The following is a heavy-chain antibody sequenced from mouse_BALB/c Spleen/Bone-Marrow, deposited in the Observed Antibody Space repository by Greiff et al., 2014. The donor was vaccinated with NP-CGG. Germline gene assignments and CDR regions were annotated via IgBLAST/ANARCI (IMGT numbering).Heavy chain of an antibody. CDR2: IDPANGNT. CDR1: GFNIKDTY. Sequence: VHVKQSGAELVKPGASVKLSCTASGFNIKDTYMHWVKQRPRQGLEWIGRIDPANGNTKYDPKFQGKATITADTSSNTAYLQLSSLTSEDTAVYYCAIYYYGSSGFAYWGQGTLVTVSA. D-gene: IGHD1-1*01. CDR3: AIYYYGSSGFAY. J-gene: IGHJ3*01. V-gene: IGHV14-3*02.